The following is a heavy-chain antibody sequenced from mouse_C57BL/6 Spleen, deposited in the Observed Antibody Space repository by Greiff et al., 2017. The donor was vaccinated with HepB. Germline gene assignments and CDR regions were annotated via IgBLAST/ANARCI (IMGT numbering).Heavy chain of an antibody. V-gene: IGHV1-39*01. CDR2: INPNYGTT. J-gene: IGHJ4*01. CDR1: GYSFTDYN. Sequence: EVQLQESGPELVKPGASVKISCKASGYSFTDYNMNWVKQSNGKSLEWIGVINPNYGTTSYNQKFKGKATLTVDQSSSTAYMQLNSLTSEDSAVYYCARELTTSNYYAMDYWGQGTSVTVSS. CDR3: ARELTTSNYYAMDY. D-gene: IGHD2-1*01.